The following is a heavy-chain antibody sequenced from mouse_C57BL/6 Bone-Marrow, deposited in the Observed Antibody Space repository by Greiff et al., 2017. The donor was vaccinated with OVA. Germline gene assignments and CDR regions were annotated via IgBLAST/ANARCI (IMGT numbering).Heavy chain of an antibody. D-gene: IGHD2-3*01. CDR1: GYTFTDYY. V-gene: IGHV1-76*01. CDR3: ARDDGYFFEY. J-gene: IGHJ2*01. CDR2: IYPGSGNT. Sequence: VQLQQSGAEVVRPGASVKLSCKASGYTFTDYYINWVKQRPGQGLEWIAKIYPGSGNTSYNEKFKGKATLTAEKSSNTAYMQLSSLTSEDSAVYFCARDDGYFFEYWGQGTTLTVSS.